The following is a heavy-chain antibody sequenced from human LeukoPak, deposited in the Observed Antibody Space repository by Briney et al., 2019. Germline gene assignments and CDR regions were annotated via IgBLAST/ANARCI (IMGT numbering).Heavy chain of an antibody. J-gene: IGHJ4*02. V-gene: IGHV1-2*06. CDR3: ARERLPLYYYDSSGYRLFDY. CDR2: INPNSGGT. CDR1: GYTFTGYY. D-gene: IGHD3-22*01. Sequence: GASVKVSCKASGYTFTGYYMHWVRQAPGHGLEWMGRINPNSGGTNYAQKFQGRVTMTRDTSISTAYMELSRLRSDDTAVYYCARERLPLYYYDSSGYRLFDYWGQGTLVTVSS.